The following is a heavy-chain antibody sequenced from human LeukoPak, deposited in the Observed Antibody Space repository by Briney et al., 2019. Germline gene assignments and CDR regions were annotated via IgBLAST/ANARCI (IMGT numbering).Heavy chain of an antibody. J-gene: IGHJ4*02. CDR3: ARVWFGYFFQ. D-gene: IGHD3-10*01. CDR2: IHTGGTT. V-gene: IGHV3-53*01. CDR1: GFDVSFNY. Sequence: GGSLRLSCAASGFDVSFNYVGWVRQAPGKGLEWVSVIHTGGTTHYADSVKGRFTISKDTSNNTVYLQMNNVRAEDTGNYYCARVWFGYFFQWGQGALVTVSS.